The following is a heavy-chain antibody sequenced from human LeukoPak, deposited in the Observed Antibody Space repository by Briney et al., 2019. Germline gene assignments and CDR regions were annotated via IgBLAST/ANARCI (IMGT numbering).Heavy chain of an antibody. V-gene: IGHV3-48*01. Sequence: GGSLRLSCAASGFTFSSYSMNWVRQAPGKGLEWVSYISSSSSTIYYADSVKGRFTISRDNSKNTLYLQMNSLRAEDTAVYYCAKTYYYDSSGYSQLALDPWGQGTLVTVSS. CDR3: AKTYYYDSSGYSQLALDP. CDR2: ISSSSSTI. J-gene: IGHJ5*02. D-gene: IGHD3-22*01. CDR1: GFTFSSYS.